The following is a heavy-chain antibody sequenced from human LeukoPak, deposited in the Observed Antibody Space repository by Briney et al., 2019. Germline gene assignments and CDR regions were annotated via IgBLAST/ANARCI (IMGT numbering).Heavy chain of an antibody. J-gene: IGHJ4*02. D-gene: IGHD6-13*01. CDR3: AGGGGSSWTLEYYFDY. CDR2: IIWNGGSP. CDR1: GFTFGDYG. V-gene: IGHV3-20*04. Sequence: GGSLRLSCAPSGFTFGDYGMNWVRQAPGKGLEWVSGIIWNGGSPAYADSVKGRFTISRDNAKNSLYLQMNSLTAEDTALYYCAGGGGSSWTLEYYFDYWGQGTLVTVSS.